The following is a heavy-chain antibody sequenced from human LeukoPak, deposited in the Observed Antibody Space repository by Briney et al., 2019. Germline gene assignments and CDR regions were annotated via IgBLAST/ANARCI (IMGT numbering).Heavy chain of an antibody. CDR1: GYTFTSYY. CDR2: INPSGNST. CDR3: ARDSSKGRVVTP. D-gene: IGHD4-23*01. Sequence: ASVKVSCKASGYTFTSYYMHWVRQAPGQGLEWMGIINPSGNSTNYAQKFQGRVTMTRDTSTSTVHMELSSLRSEDTAVYYCARDSSKGRVVTPWGQGTLVTVSS. V-gene: IGHV1-46*03. J-gene: IGHJ5*02.